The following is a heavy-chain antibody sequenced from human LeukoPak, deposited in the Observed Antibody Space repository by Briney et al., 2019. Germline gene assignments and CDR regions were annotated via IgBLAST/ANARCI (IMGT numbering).Heavy chain of an antibody. CDR3: ARDILYYYDSSGYQDI. Sequence: GGSLRLSCAASGFTFSTYWMSWVRQPPGKGLEWVATIKRDGSEKYYVDSVKGRFTISRDNAKNTLYLQMNSLRAEDTAVYYCARDILYYYDSSGYQDIWGQGTMVTVSS. CDR2: IKRDGSEK. V-gene: IGHV3-7*01. CDR1: GFTFSTYW. D-gene: IGHD3-22*01. J-gene: IGHJ3*02.